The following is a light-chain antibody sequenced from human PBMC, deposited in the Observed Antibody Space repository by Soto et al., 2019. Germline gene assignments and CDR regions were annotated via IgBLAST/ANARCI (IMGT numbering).Light chain of an antibody. CDR3: QQYNNWPPLT. CDR1: QSVSSN. Sequence: TEWPATQCVCAGEGASLSCSASQSVSSNLAWYQQKPGQAPRLLIYGASTRTTGIPARFSGSGSGTEFTLTTSSLQCADFAVYYCQQYNNWPPLTVGQGTRLEIK. J-gene: IGKJ5*01. CDR2: GAS. V-gene: IGKV3-15*01.